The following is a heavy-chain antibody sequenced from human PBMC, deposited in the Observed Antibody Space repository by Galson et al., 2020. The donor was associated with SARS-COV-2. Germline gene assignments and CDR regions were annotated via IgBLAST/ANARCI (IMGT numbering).Heavy chain of an antibody. CDR2: VSNDGNNK. CDR1: GFTFSNYG. V-gene: IGHV3-30*03. D-gene: IGHD6-13*01. Sequence: QAGGSLRLSCAASGFTFSNYGMHWVRQAPGKGLEWVAVVSNDGNNKFDADSVKGRFTISRDNSNNTLYLQMNSLRPEDTAVYFCARAGYSSTWTLGEAFDVWGQGTLVTVSS. J-gene: IGHJ3*01. CDR3: ARAGYSSTWTLGEAFDV.